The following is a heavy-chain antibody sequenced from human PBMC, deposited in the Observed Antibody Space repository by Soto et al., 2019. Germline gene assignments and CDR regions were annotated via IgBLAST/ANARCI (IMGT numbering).Heavy chain of an antibody. D-gene: IGHD4-17*01. CDR2: ISYDGSNK. Sequence: LRLSCAASGFTFSSYAMHWVRQAPGKGLEWVAVISYDGSNKYYADSVKGRFTISRDNSKNTLYLQMNSLRAEDTAVYYCARTDDYGDYTVDYWGQGTLVTVSS. CDR1: GFTFSSYA. V-gene: IGHV3-30-3*01. J-gene: IGHJ4*02. CDR3: ARTDDYGDYTVDY.